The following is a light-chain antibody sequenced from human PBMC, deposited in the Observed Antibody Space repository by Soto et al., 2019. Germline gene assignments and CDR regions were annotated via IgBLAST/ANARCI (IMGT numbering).Light chain of an antibody. J-gene: IGKJ3*01. CDR1: QSVSSSY. V-gene: IGKV3-20*01. CDR3: QQFGSSLLIP. Sequence: EIVLTQSPGTLSLSPGERATLSCRASQSVSSSYLAWYQQKPGQAPRLLIYGASSRATGIPDRFSGSGSGTDFTLTISRLEPEDFAVYYCQQFGSSLLIPFGSGTKVDIK. CDR2: GAS.